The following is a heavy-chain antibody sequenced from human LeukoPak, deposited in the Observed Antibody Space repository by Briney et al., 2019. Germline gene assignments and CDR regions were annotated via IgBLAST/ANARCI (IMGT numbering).Heavy chain of an antibody. J-gene: IGHJ4*02. CDR1: GFTFDDYG. V-gene: IGHV3-20*04. Sequence: PGGSLRLACAASGFTFDDYGMSWVRQAPGKGLEWVSGINWNGGRTGYADSVKGRFTISRDNSKNTLYLQMNSLRAEDTAVYYCARAVEMPYFDYWGQGTLVTVSS. CDR3: ARAVEMPYFDY. CDR2: INWNGGRT. D-gene: IGHD5-24*01.